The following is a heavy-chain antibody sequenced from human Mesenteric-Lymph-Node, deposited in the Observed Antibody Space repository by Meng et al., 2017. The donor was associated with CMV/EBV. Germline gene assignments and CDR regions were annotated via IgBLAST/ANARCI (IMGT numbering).Heavy chain of an antibody. J-gene: IGHJ2*01. Sequence: SETLSLTCTVSGGSISSSSYYWGWIRQPPGKGLEWIGSIYYSGSTYYNPSLKSRVTISVDTSKNQFSLKLSPVTAADTAVYYCARVVGTYWYFDLWGRGTLVTVSS. CDR2: IYYSGST. V-gene: IGHV4-39*07. CDR3: ARVVGTYWYFDL. CDR1: GGSISSSSYY.